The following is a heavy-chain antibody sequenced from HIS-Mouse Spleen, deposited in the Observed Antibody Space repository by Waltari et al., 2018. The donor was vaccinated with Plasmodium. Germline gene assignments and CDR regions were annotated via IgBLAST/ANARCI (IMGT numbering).Heavy chain of an antibody. CDR3: ASSWYWYFDL. V-gene: IGHV3-7*01. D-gene: IGHD6-13*01. CDR1: GFTFSSYW. CDR2: IKKDGSEK. J-gene: IGHJ2*01. Sequence: EVQLVESGGGLVQPGGSLRLSCAAPGFTFSSYWMSWVRQARGKGLEWVANIKKDGSEKYYVDSVKGRFTISRDNAKNSLYLQMNSLRAEDTAVYYCASSWYWYFDLWGRGTLVTVSS.